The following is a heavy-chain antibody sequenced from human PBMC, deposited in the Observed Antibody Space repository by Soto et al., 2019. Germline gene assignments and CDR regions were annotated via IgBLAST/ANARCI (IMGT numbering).Heavy chain of an antibody. CDR3: AREMVRGVGSDY. J-gene: IGHJ4*02. V-gene: IGHV1-18*01. D-gene: IGHD3-10*01. Sequence: QVQLVQSGAEVKKPGASVKVSCKASGYTFTSYGISWVRQAPGQGLEWMGWIRTYNGNTKYAQKPQGRVTMNTDTSTSTAYMELRSLRSDDTAVFYCAREMVRGVGSDYWGQGTLVTVSS. CDR2: IRTYNGNT. CDR1: GYTFTSYG.